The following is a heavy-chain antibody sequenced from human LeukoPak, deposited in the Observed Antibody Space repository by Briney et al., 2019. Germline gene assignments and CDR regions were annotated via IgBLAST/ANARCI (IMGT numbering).Heavy chain of an antibody. CDR2: TRFDDSYK. CDR3: AKSSAGITWFDP. J-gene: IGHJ5*02. D-gene: IGHD1-1*01. V-gene: IGHV3-30*02. Sequence: GGSLRLSCAPSGFSFSSSGMHWVRQAPGKGPEWVAFTRFDDSYKAYGDSVKGRFTISRDNSKNTLYLQMDSLRSDDTAVYYCAKSSAGITWFDPWGQGTPLGVSS. CDR1: GFSFSSSG.